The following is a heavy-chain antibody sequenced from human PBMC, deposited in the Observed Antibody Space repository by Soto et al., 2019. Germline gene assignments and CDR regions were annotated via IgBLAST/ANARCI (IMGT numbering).Heavy chain of an antibody. V-gene: IGHV4-34*01. CDR3: ARAGAALVRGSIGGFDC. CDR1: GGAFNGYY. CDR2: INHSGTV. Sequence: QVHLQQWGAGLLKPSETLSLTCAVNGGAFNGYYWTWIRQSPGKGLPWIGEINHSGTVEYNPSLRSRVTVSIDTSKEQFSLTLTSVTAADTAVYYCARAGAALVRGSIGGFDCWGQGTLVTVSS. D-gene: IGHD3-10*01. J-gene: IGHJ4*02.